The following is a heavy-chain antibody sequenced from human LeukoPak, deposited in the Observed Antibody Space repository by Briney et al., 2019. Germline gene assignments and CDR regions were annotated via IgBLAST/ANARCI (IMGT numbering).Heavy chain of an antibody. D-gene: IGHD4-23*01. J-gene: IGHJ4*02. CDR1: GFTFSGYS. CDR3: ARGKDYGDKRLLDY. CDR2: MSSSSTYI. V-gene: IGHV3-21*01. Sequence: GGSLRLSCAASGFTFSGYSMDWVRQAPGKGLEWVSSMSSSSTYIYYADSVKGRFTISRDNAKNSLYLQMNSLRAEDTAVYYCARGKDYGDKRLLDYWGQGTLVTVSS.